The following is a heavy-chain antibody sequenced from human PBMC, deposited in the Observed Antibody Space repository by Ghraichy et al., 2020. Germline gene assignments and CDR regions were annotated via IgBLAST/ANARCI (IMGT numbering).Heavy chain of an antibody. J-gene: IGHJ3*02. D-gene: IGHD2-21*02. V-gene: IGHV3-48*02. CDR3: ARDLPETYCGGDCPGYDAFDI. CDR1: GFAFSNYS. Sequence: GESLNISCAASGFAFSNYSMNWVRQAPGKGLECVSYIRSSGSTIYYADSVKGRFTISRDNAKNSLYLQMNSLRDEDTAVYYCARDLPETYCGGDCPGYDAFDIWGQGTMVIVSS. CDR2: IRSSGSTI.